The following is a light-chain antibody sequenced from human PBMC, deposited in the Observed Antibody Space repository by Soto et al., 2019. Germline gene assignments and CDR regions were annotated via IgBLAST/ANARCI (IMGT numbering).Light chain of an antibody. Sequence: EIVLTQSPATLSLSPGERATLSCRASQRVSSYLAWYQQKPGQAPRLLIYDSSNRATGIPARFSGSGSGTDFTLTISSLEPVEFAVYYCQQQVTFGQGTKLEIK. V-gene: IGKV3-11*01. J-gene: IGKJ2*01. CDR3: QQQVT. CDR2: DSS. CDR1: QRVSSY.